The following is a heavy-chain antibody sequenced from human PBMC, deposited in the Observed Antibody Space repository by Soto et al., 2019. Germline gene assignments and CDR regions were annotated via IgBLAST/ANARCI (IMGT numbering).Heavy chain of an antibody. V-gene: IGHV3-30*18. Sequence: QVQLVESGGGVVQPGRSLRLSCAASGFTFRTSGMHWVRQAPGKGLEWVGFISYEGSSKYYADSVKGRFTIARDNSKNTLYLQMSSLRGEDTAVYYCAKELAVAGAPFYYFGLDVWGQGNTVTVSS. D-gene: IGHD6-13*01. CDR1: GFTFRTSG. J-gene: IGHJ6*02. CDR3: AKELAVAGAPFYYFGLDV. CDR2: ISYEGSSK.